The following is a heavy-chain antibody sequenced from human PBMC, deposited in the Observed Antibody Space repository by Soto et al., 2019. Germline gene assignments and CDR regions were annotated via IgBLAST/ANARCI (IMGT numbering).Heavy chain of an antibody. CDR1: GFTVSSNY. V-gene: IGHV3-53*01. CDR2: IYSGGST. D-gene: IGHD3-10*01. CDR3: ARDGVGDYYGSGTGRYYGMDV. J-gene: IGHJ6*02. Sequence: EVQLVESGGGLIQPGGSLRLSCAASGFTVSSNYMSWVRQAPGKGLEWVSVIYSGGSTYYADSVKGRFTISRDNSKNTVYLQMNSLRAEDTAVYYCARDGVGDYYGSGTGRYYGMDVWGQGTTVTVSS.